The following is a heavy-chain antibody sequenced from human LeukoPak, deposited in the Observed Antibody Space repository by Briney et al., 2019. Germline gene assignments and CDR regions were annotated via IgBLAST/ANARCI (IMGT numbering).Heavy chain of an antibody. V-gene: IGHV4-39*07. J-gene: IGHJ4*02. CDR3: ARVGYSSSIDY. D-gene: IGHD6-6*01. CDR1: GGSISSTNYY. Sequence: SETLFLTCTVSGGSISSTNYYWGWIRQPPGEGLECIGSIYYNGRTYYNPSLKSRVTISVDTSKNQFSLKLSSVTAADTAVYYCARVGYSSSIDYWGQGTLVTVSS. CDR2: IYYNGRT.